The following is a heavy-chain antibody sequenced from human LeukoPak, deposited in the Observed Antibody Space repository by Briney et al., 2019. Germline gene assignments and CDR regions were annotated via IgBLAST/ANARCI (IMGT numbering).Heavy chain of an antibody. CDR3: ARRYCSSTSCTLDY. V-gene: IGHV3-48*03. D-gene: IGHD2-2*01. CDR1: GFTFSSYE. J-gene: IGHJ4*02. Sequence: PGGSVRLSCTASGFTFSSYEMNWVRQAPGKGLEWVSYISTGTTTIYYADSVKGRFTISRDNAKNSLYLQMNSLRAEDTAVYYCARRYCSSTSCTLDYWGQGTLVTVSS. CDR2: ISTGTTTI.